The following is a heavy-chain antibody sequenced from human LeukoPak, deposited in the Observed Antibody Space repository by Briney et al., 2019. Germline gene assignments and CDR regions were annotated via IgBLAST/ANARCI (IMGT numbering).Heavy chain of an antibody. V-gene: IGHV1-2*02. CDR1: GYTFIGYY. CDR3: AREDSSGYDY. CDR2: INPNSGGT. Sequence: ASVKVSCKASGYTFIGYYIHWVRQAPGQGLEWMGWINPNSGGTNYAQNFQGRVTMTRDTSISTAYMEVSRLRSDDTAVYYCAREDSSGYDYWGQGTLVTVSS. D-gene: IGHD3-22*01. J-gene: IGHJ4*02.